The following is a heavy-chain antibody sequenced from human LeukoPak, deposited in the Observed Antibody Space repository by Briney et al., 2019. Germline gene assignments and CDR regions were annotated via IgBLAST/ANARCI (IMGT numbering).Heavy chain of an antibody. V-gene: IGHV3-23*01. J-gene: IGHJ4*02. Sequence: GGSLRLSCAASGFTFSIYAMSWVRQAPGKGLEWVSAISGSGGSTYYADSVKGRFTISRDNSKNTLYLQMNSLRAEDTAVYYCAKDRHSGYDPRDFDYWGQGTLVTVSS. CDR3: AKDRHSGYDPRDFDY. CDR1: GFTFSIYA. D-gene: IGHD5-12*01. CDR2: ISGSGGST.